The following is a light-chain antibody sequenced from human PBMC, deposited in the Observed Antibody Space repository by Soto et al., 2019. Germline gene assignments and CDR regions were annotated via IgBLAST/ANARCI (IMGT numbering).Light chain of an antibody. CDR2: EGS. CDR3: CSYAGSLYV. V-gene: IGLV2-23*01. CDR1: SSDVGSYNL. Sequence: QSVLIQPASVSGSPGQSITISCTGTSSDVGSYNLVSWYQQHPGKAPKLMIYEGSKRPSGVSNRFSGSKSGNTASLTISGLQAEDEADYYCCSYAGSLYVFGTGTKVNVL. J-gene: IGLJ1*01.